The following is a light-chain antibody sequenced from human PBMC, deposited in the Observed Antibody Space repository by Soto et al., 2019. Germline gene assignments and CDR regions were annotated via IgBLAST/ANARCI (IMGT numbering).Light chain of an antibody. CDR3: QQYKTYSWT. CDR2: EAS. V-gene: IGKV1-5*03. Sequence: DIQMTQSPSTLSASVGDRVSITCRASQNIDSGLAWYQQKPGKAPVLLIHEASSLEGGVPSRFSGSGSGTDFTLSISSLQPDDFATYYCQQYKTYSWTFGQGTRLEI. J-gene: IGKJ1*01. CDR1: QNIDSG.